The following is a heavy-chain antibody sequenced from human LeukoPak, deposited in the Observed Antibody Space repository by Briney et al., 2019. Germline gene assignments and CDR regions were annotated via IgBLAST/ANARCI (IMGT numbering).Heavy chain of an antibody. Sequence: PSETLSLTCTVSGGSITNYYWSWIRQHPGKGLEWIGYIYYSGTPYYNPSLKSRVTISVATSKNQFSLKLSSVTAADTAVYYCARLSSGSYVYWGRGTLVTVSS. J-gene: IGHJ4*02. D-gene: IGHD3-10*02. CDR3: ARLSSGSYVY. V-gene: IGHV4-59*06. CDR1: GGSITNYY. CDR2: IYYSGTP.